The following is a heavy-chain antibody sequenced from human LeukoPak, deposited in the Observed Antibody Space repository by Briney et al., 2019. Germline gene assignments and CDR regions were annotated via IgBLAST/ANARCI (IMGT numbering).Heavy chain of an antibody. CDR2: IYYSGST. V-gene: IGHV4-39*07. CDR1: GGSINSSSYY. D-gene: IGHD5-18*01. CDR3: AREQGYNYGRDGFDI. Sequence: SETLSLTCTVSGGSINSSSYYWRWLRQPPGKGLEWIGSIYYSGSTYYNPSLNSRVTISVDKSKNQFSLKLSSVTAADTAVYYCAREQGYNYGRDGFDIWGQGTMVTVSS. J-gene: IGHJ3*02.